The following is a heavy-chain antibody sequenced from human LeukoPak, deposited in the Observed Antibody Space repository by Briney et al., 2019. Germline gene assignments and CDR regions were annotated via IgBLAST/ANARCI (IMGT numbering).Heavy chain of an antibody. J-gene: IGHJ5*02. Sequence: PSETLSLTCTVSGASIRNYYWSWIRQSPGMGLEWIGYIYYSGSTNYNPSLESRVAMSVDTSKNQFSLRLSSVTAADTAIYYCARRYSSSWYVSFFDPWGQGTLVTVSS. D-gene: IGHD6-13*01. CDR2: IYYSGST. CDR3: ARRYSSSWYVSFFDP. V-gene: IGHV4-59*08. CDR1: GASIRNYY.